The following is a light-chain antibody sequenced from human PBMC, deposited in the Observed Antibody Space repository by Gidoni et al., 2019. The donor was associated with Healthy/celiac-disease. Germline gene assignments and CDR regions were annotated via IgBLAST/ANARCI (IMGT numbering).Light chain of an antibody. Sequence: EIVLTQSPATLSLSPGERATLSCRASQSVSTYLAGYQQKPGQAPRLLLYDASNRATGIPARFSGSGSGTDFTLTISSLEPEDFAVYYCQQRSNWPLTFGQGTRLEIK. CDR1: QSVSTY. CDR2: DAS. J-gene: IGKJ5*01. CDR3: QQRSNWPLT. V-gene: IGKV3-11*01.